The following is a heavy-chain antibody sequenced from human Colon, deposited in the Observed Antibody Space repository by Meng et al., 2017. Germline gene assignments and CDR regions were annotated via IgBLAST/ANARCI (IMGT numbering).Heavy chain of an antibody. Sequence: GESPKTFCAVSGFTFSCYAMTRVRQAPGKGLEGVSAISGSVSSTYYADSVKGRFTISRDNSKNTLYLQMNSLRVEDTAVYYCGKDSRGPSVRALYIWGQGTVVTVSS. J-gene: IGHJ3*02. CDR2: ISGSVSST. V-gene: IGHV3-23*01. D-gene: IGHD3-3*01. CDR3: GKDSRGPSVRALYI. CDR1: GFTFSCYA.